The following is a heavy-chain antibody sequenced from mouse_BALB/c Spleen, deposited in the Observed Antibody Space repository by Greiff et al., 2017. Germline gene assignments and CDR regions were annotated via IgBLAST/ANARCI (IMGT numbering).Heavy chain of an antibody. J-gene: IGHJ2*01. D-gene: IGHD1-1*01. V-gene: IGHV1-9*01. CDR2: ILPGSGST. CDR1: GYTFSSYW. Sequence: VQLVESGAELMKPGASVKISCKATGYTFSSYWIEWVKQRPGHGLEWIGEILPGSGSTNYNEKFKGKATFTADTSSNTAYMQLSSLTSEDSAVYYCAREDFITTVVGSVDYWGQGTTLTVSS. CDR3: AREDFITTVVGSVDY.